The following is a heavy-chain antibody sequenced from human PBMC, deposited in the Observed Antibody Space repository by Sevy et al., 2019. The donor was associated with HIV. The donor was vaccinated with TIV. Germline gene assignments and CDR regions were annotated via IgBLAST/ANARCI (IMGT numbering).Heavy chain of an antibody. CDR2: MNPNSGNT. D-gene: IGHD3-3*01. CDR3: ARGGYYDFWSGYNYYYYGMDV. CDR1: GYTFTSYD. Sequence: ASVKVSCKASGYTFTSYDINWVRQATGQGLEWMGWMNPNSGNTGYAQKFQGRVTMTRNTSISTADMELSSLRSEETAVYYCARGGYYDFWSGYNYYYYGMDVWGQGTTVTVSS. J-gene: IGHJ6*02. V-gene: IGHV1-8*01.